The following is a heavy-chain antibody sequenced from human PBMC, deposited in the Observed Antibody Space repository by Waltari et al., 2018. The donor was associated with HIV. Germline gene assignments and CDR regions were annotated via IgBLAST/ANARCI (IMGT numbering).Heavy chain of an antibody. Sequence: QVQLVQSGTEVKKPGSSVKVPCKTSGGTFITYDLSWVRQAPGKGLEWMGKITPILSVPNYAQKFQGRITITADKSTRTAYMELTSLRSDDTAVYYCAREGGVSFPGAMDVWGQGTTITVSS. CDR2: ITPILSVP. D-gene: IGHD3-10*01. CDR1: GGTFITYD. J-gene: IGHJ6*02. CDR3: AREGGVSFPGAMDV. V-gene: IGHV1-69*04.